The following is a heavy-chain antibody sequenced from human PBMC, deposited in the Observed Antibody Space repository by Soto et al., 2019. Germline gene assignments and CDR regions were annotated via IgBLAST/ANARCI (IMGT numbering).Heavy chain of an antibody. CDR3: AKSQKYWNYGSWDV. V-gene: IGHV3-48*01. D-gene: IGHD1-7*01. CDR2: ISMTSSAL. J-gene: IGHJ6*04. CDR1: GFSFSSYS. Sequence: GGSLRLSCAASGFSFSSYSMNWVRQAPGKGLEWVSYISMTSSALYYADSVKGRFTISRDNAKNSLYLQMNSLRAEDTAVYYCAKSQKYWNYGSWDVWGKGTTVTVSS.